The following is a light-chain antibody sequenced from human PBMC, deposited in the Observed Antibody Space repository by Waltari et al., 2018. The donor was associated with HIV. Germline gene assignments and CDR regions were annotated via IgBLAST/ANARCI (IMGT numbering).Light chain of an antibody. J-gene: IGKJ2*01. V-gene: IGKV3-11*01. CDR1: QSVSIY. CDR2: DAS. CDR3: QQRSRWPPAYT. Sequence: EIVLTQSPATLSLSPGERATLSCRASQSVSIYLAWYQQKPGQPPRLLIYDASNRATAIPARFSGSESGTDFTLTISSLEPEDFAVYYCQQRSRWPPAYTFGQGTKLEIK.